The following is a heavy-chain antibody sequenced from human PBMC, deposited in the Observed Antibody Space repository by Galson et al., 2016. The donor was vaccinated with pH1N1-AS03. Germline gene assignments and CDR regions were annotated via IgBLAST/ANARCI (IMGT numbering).Heavy chain of an antibody. D-gene: IGHD2-21*01. V-gene: IGHV3-48*01. CDR3: ARDSPTTLIGGEV. CDR2: IGSSGRTI. CDR1: VSLSGYS. J-gene: IGHJ4*02. Sequence: SLRLSCAASVSLSGYSVNWVRQAPGKGLEWVAYIGSSGRTISYADSVKGRFTVSRDNGKNSVELQMNSLGAEDTAVYYCARDSPTTLIGGEVWGQGTLVTVSS.